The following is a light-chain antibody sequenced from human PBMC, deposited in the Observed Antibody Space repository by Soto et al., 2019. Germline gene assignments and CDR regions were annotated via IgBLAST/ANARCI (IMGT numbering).Light chain of an antibody. J-gene: IGLJ2*01. CDR1: SGSIASNY. CDR3: QSYDSNNPVV. CDR2: DDN. Sequence: NFMLTQPHSVSESPGKTVTIFCTRSSGSIASNYVQWYQQRPGSSPTTVIYDDNQRPSGVPDRFSGSIDSSSNSASLTISGVKTEDEAVYHCQSYDSNNPVVFGGGTKLTVL. V-gene: IGLV6-57*01.